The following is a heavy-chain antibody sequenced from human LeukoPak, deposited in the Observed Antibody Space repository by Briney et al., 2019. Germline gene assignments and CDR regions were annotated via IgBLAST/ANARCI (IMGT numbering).Heavy chain of an antibody. J-gene: IGHJ3*02. CDR3: ASPYYDILTGYSNAFDI. V-gene: IGHV3-23*01. CDR2: ISGSGGST. CDR1: GFTFNSYA. Sequence: GGSLRLSCAASGFTFNSYAMSWVPQAPGKGLEWVSAISGSGGSTYYADSVKGRFTIARDNSKNTLYLQMNSLRAEDTAVYYCASPYYDILTGYSNAFDIWGQGTMVTVSS. D-gene: IGHD3-9*01.